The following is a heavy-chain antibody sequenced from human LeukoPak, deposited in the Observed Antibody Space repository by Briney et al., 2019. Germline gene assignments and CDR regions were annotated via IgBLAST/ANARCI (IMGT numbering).Heavy chain of an antibody. D-gene: IGHD6-19*01. V-gene: IGHV3-23*01. Sequence: GGSLRLSCAASGFTFSSYAMSWVRQAPGKGLEWVSAISGSVGSTYYADSVKGRFTISRDNSKNTLYLQMNSLRAEDTAVYYCAKDPRIAVAGCFDYWGQGTLVTVSS. CDR1: GFTFSSYA. J-gene: IGHJ4*02. CDR3: AKDPRIAVAGCFDY. CDR2: ISGSVGST.